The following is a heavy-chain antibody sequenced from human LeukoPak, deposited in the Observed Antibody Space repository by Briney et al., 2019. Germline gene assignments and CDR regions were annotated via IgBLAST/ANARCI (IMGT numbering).Heavy chain of an antibody. J-gene: IGHJ4*02. CDR2: ISAHNSNT. Sequence: ASVKVSCKASGYTFTSYGISWVRQAPGQGLEWMGWISAHNSNTDYAQKLQGRVTMTTDTSTSTAYMELRSLRSDDTAVYYCARHKSYPDFDYWGQGTLVTVSS. CDR3: ARHKSYPDFDY. CDR1: GYTFTSYG. V-gene: IGHV1-18*01.